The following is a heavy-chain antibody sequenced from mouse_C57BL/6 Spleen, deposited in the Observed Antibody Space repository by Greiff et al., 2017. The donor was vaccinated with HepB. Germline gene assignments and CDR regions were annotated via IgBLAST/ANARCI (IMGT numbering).Heavy chain of an antibody. V-gene: IGHV1-80*01. CDR2: IYPGDGDT. D-gene: IGHD3-3*01. CDR1: GYAFSSYW. J-gene: IGHJ3*01. Sequence: VHVKQSGAELVKPGASVKISCKASGYAFSSYWMNWVKQRPGKGLEWIGQIYPGDGDTNYNGKFKGKATLTADKSSSTAYMQLSSLTSEGSAVYFCARGGGDGGFAYWGQGTLVTVSA. CDR3: ARGGGDGGFAY.